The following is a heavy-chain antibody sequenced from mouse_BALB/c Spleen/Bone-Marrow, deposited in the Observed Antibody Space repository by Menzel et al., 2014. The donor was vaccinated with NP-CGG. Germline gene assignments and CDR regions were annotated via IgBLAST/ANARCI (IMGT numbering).Heavy chain of an antibody. Sequence: QVQLQQSGPEVVRPGVSVKISCKGSGYTFTDYPMHWVKQSHAKSLEWIGLINTYNGNTNYNQKFKGKATMTVDKSSSTAYMGLARLTSDDSAIYYCARLSPHREFDYWGQGTTLTASS. V-gene: IGHV1-67*01. CDR3: ARLSPHREFDY. J-gene: IGHJ2*01. CDR2: INTYNGNT. CDR1: GYTFTDYP. D-gene: IGHD3-1*01.